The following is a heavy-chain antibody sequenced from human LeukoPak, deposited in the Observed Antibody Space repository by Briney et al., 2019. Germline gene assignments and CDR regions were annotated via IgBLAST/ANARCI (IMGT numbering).Heavy chain of an antibody. CDR1: QFTFSNYD. J-gene: IGHJ4*02. Sequence: GGSLRLSRAASQFTFSNYDMSWVRQAPGRGLEWVSVVNSGGSSTSYADSVKGRFTISRDNSENTVYLQMNSLRAEDTAVYYCAKRGSGRYFDYGGQGTLVTVSS. CDR3: AKRGSGRYFDY. V-gene: IGHV3-23*03. D-gene: IGHD1-26*01. CDR2: VNSGGSST.